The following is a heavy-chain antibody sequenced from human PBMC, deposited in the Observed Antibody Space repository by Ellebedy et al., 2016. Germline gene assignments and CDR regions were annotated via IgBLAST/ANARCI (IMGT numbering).Heavy chain of an antibody. J-gene: IGHJ4*02. Sequence: GGSLRLSCEASGFTFSDFYLSWIRQAPGKGLEWVSYISSSSSYTNYADSVRGRFTISRDNAKRSLYLQMNSLRAEDTAVYYCARAAPGSTSGGGTFDYWGQGTLVTVSS. CDR3: ARAAPGSTSGGGTFDY. D-gene: IGHD6-19*01. CDR1: GFTFSDFY. V-gene: IGHV3-11*06. CDR2: ISSSSSYT.